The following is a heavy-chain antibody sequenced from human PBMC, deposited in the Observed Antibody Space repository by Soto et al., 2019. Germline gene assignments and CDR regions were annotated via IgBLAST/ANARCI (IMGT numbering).Heavy chain of an antibody. CDR2: ISAYNGNT. CDR3: ARDRNYGSGSYLYYYYGMDV. V-gene: IGHV1-18*01. Sequence: ASVKVSCKASGYTFTSYGISWVRQAPGQGLEWMGWISAYNGNTNYAQKLQGRVTMTTDTSTSTAYIELRSLRSDDTAVYYYARDRNYGSGSYLYYYYGMDVWGQGTTVTVSS. D-gene: IGHD3-10*01. J-gene: IGHJ6*02. CDR1: GYTFTSYG.